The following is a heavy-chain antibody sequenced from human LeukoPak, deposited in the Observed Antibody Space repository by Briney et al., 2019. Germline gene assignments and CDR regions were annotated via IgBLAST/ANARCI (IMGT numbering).Heavy chain of an antibody. CDR2: IIPIFGTA. Sequence: ASVKVSCKASGGTFSSYAISWVRQAPGQGLEWMGGIIPIFGTANYAQKFQGRVTITADESTSTAYMELSSLRSEDTAVYYCARDKGAYSGYAQGYAFDIWGQGTMVTVSS. J-gene: IGHJ3*02. CDR3: ARDKGAYSGYAQGYAFDI. D-gene: IGHD5-12*01. V-gene: IGHV1-69*13. CDR1: GGTFSSYA.